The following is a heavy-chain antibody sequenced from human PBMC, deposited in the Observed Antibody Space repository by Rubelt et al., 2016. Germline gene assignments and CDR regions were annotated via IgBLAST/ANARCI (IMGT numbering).Heavy chain of an antibody. CDR2: ISSSSSTI. V-gene: IGHV3-48*02. D-gene: IGHD3-10*02. CDR3: ARDRSAYVRTIYYYYGMDV. Sequence: EVQLVESGGGLVKPGGSLRLSCAASGFTFSSYSMNWVRQAPGKGLEWVSYISSSSSTIYYADSVKGRFTISRDNAKNSLYLQMNSLIDEDTAVYYCARDRSAYVRTIYYYYGMDVWGQGTTVTVSS. J-gene: IGHJ6*02. CDR1: GFTFSSYS.